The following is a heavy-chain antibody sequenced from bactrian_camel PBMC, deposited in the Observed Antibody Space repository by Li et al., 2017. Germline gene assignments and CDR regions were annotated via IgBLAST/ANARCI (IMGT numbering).Heavy chain of an antibody. CDR3: ALSMGWLPRKLDPNEYNY. V-gene: IGHV3S55*01. CDR2: IDSDGTI. J-gene: IGHJ4*01. CDR1: PDTGGNYC. Sequence: HVQLVESGGGSVQDGGSLKLSCTVSPDTGGNYCMGWVRQPPGKEREGIGYIDSDGTIKYAEFVSGRFTISRDNGGDDFYLQMSSLKPEDTAMYYCALSMGWLPRKLDPNEYNYWGQGTQVTVS. D-gene: IGHD3*01.